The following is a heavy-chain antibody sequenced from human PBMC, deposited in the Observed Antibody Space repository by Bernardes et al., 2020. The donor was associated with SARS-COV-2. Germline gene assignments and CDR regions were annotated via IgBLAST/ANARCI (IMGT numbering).Heavy chain of an antibody. Sequence: LSLTCPVSGGSVSSGRYYWSWIRQPPGKGLEWIGYIYYSGSTNYNPSLKSRVTISVDTSKNQFSLKLSSVTAADTAVYYCARGSGTYGDYWGQGTLVTVSS. V-gene: IGHV4-61*01. CDR1: GGSVSSGRYY. D-gene: IGHD1-26*01. J-gene: IGHJ4*02. CDR2: IYYSGST. CDR3: ARGSGTYGDY.